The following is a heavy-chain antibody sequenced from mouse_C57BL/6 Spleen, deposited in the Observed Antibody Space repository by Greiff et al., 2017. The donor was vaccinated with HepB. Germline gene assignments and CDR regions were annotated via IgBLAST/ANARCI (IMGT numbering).Heavy chain of an antibody. J-gene: IGHJ4*01. CDR2: IYPGNSDT. V-gene: IGHV1-5*01. CDR3: TRGTVVADAMDY. CDR1: GYTFTSYW. Sequence: DVKLQESGTVLARPGASVKMSCKTSGYTFTSYWMHWVKQRPGQGLEWIGAIYPGNSDTSYNQKFKGKAKLTAVTSASTAYMELSSLTNEDSAVYYCTRGTVVADAMDYWGQGTSVTVSS. D-gene: IGHD1-1*01.